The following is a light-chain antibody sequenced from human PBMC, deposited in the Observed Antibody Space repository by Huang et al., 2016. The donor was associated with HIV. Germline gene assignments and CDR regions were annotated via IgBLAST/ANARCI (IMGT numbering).Light chain of an antibody. CDR3: QQYNNWPPTT. CDR1: QSVSSN. V-gene: IGKV3-15*01. CDR2: GAS. Sequence: EIVMTQSPATLSVSPGEGATLSCRASQSVSSNLAWYQQNPGQAPRLLIYGASTRSNGIPARFSGGGSGTDFTLTISSLQSEDFALYYCQQYNNWPPTTFGQGTRLEIK. J-gene: IGKJ5*01.